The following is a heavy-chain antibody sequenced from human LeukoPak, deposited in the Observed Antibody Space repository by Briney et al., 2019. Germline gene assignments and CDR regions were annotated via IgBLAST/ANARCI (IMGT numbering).Heavy chain of an antibody. D-gene: IGHD1-1*01. J-gene: IGHJ4*02. CDR3: ASPPGMPPTGTDY. CDR1: GFTFSSYA. CDR2: ISYDGSNK. Sequence: GGSLRLSCAASGFTFSSYAMHWVRQAPGKGLEWVAVISYDGSNKYYADSVKGRFTISRDISKSTLYLQMNSLRAEDTVVYYCASPPGMPPTGTDYWGQGTLVTVSS. V-gene: IGHV3-30-3*01.